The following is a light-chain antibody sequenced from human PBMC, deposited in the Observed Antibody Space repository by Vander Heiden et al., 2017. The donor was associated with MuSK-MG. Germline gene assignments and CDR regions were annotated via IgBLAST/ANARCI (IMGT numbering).Light chain of an antibody. CDR3: QQYYSYLHT. CDR2: KAS. J-gene: IGKJ2*01. CDR1: QSVRTS. V-gene: IGKV1-5*03. Sequence: DIQMTQSPSTLSASVGDRVTITCRASQSVRTSLAWYQQKPGRAPKLLIHKASTLQPGVPSRFSGSGSGTEFTLTISSLQPDDFATYYCQQYYSYLHTFGQGTKLEIK.